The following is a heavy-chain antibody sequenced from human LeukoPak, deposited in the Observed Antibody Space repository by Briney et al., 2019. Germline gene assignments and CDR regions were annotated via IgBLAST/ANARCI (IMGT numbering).Heavy chain of an antibody. CDR2: ISYDGSNK. Sequence: GGSLRLSCAASGFTFRNYAMHWVRQAPGKGLEWVAVISYDGSNKYYADSVKGRFTISRDNSKNTLDLQMNSLRAEDTAVYHCARVATPGYSYDYFDYWGQGTLVTVSS. D-gene: IGHD5-18*01. V-gene: IGHV3-30-3*01. J-gene: IGHJ4*02. CDR3: ARVATPGYSYDYFDY. CDR1: GFTFRNYA.